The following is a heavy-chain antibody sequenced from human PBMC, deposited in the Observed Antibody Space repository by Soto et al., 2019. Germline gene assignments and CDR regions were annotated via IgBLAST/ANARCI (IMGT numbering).Heavy chain of an antibody. CDR3: ARVFSGWYWFDP. Sequence: LSLTCTVSGGSVSSGSYYWSWIRQPPGKGLEWIGYIYYSGSTNYNPSLKSRVTISVDTSKNQFSLKLSSVTAADTAVYYCARVFSGWYWFDPWGQGTLVTVSS. CDR2: IYYSGST. CDR1: GGSVSSGSYY. D-gene: IGHD6-19*01. V-gene: IGHV4-61*01. J-gene: IGHJ5*02.